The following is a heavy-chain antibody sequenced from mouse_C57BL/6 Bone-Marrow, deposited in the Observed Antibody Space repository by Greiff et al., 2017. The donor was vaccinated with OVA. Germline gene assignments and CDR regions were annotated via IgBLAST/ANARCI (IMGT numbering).Heavy chain of an antibody. Sequence: QVQLQQSGAELAKPGASVKLSCKASGYTFTSYWMHWVKQRPGQGLEWIGYINPSSGYTKYNQKFKDKATLTADKSSSTAYLQLSSLTYADSAVYYCSRIWLFHYFDYWGQGTTLTVSS. J-gene: IGHJ2*01. CDR2: INPSSGYT. D-gene: IGHD2-2*01. CDR3: SRIWLFHYFDY. V-gene: IGHV1-7*01. CDR1: GYTFTSYW.